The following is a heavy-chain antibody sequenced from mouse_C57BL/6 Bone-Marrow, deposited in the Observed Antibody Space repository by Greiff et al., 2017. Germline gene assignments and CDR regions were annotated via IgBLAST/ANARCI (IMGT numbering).Heavy chain of an antibody. J-gene: IGHJ2*01. Sequence: VQLKESGAELVRPGASVKLSCTASGFNIKDDYMHWVKQRPEQGLEWIGWIDPENGDTEYASKFQGKATITAYTSSNTAYLQLSSLTSEDTAVYYCTTSSYGNLYFDYWGQGTTLTVSS. V-gene: IGHV14-4*01. D-gene: IGHD2-1*01. CDR1: GFNIKDDY. CDR2: IDPENGDT. CDR3: TTSSYGNLYFDY.